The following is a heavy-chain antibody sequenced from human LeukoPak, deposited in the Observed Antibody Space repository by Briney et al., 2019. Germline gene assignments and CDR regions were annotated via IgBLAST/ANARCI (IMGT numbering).Heavy chain of an antibody. V-gene: IGHV1-2*02. CDR2: INPKSGDT. J-gene: IGHJ6*02. CDR3: ARDKASGPGSYYTLDV. Sequence: GASVRVSCKASGYTFSDYYMHWVRQAPGQGLEWMGWINPKSGDTNYARNFQGRVTMTRDTSIRTAYMEMSSLRYDDTAVYFCARDKASGPGSYYTLDVWGQGTTVTVSS. CDR1: GYTFSDYY. D-gene: IGHD3-10*01.